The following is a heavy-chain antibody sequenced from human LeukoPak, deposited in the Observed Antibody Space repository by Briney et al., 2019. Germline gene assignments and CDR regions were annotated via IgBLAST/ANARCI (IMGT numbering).Heavy chain of an antibody. V-gene: IGHV4-59*01. D-gene: IGHD3-10*01. CDR3: ASTKSSYYGSGCFGS. Sequence: SETLSLTCNVSGVSISGFYWSWIRQPPGKGLQWMGYVSYTATANYNPSLKGRVTILVDTYKSRFSLTLTSVTAADTAVYYCASTKSSYYGSGCFGSSGQGTLVTVSS. CDR2: VSYTATA. J-gene: IGHJ5*02. CDR1: GVSISGFY.